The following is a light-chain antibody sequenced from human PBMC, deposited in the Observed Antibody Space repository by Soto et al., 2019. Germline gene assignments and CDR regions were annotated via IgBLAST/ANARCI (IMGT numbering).Light chain of an antibody. CDR1: HTISSSY. V-gene: IGKV3-20*01. Sequence: EIVLTQSPGTLSLSPGERATLSCRASHTISSSYLAWYQQKPGQAPRLLMYGISRRATGIPDRFSGSGPGTYSALTMTRRQRGDVAGYYCQTTVTASPRTVEQGRKVENK. CDR3: QTTVTASPRT. J-gene: IGKJ1*01. CDR2: GIS.